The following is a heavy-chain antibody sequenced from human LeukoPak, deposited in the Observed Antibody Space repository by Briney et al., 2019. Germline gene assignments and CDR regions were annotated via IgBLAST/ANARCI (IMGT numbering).Heavy chain of an antibody. CDR1: GFTFSSYA. CDR2: ISGSGGST. CDR3: AKDLSGITIFGVVIIPDAFDI. V-gene: IGHV3-23*01. D-gene: IGHD3-3*01. J-gene: IGHJ3*02. Sequence: GGSLRLSCAASGFTFSSYAMSWARQAPGKGLEWVSAISGSGGSTYYADSVKGRFTISRDNSKNTLYLQMNSLRAEDTAVYYCAKDLSGITIFGVVIIPDAFDIWGQGTMVTVSS.